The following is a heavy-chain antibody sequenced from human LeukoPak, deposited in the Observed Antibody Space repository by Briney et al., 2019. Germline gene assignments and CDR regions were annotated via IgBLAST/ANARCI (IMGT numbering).Heavy chain of an antibody. CDR1: GDSITSYY. J-gene: IGHJ4*02. Sequence: PSETLSLTCTVSGDSITSYYWSWIRQPPGKGLEWIGYIYYSGSTNYNPSLKSRVIMSLDTPKNQFSLKLSSVTAADTAVYYCVRGGNHYYDSSGYYYPYWGQGTLVTVSS. D-gene: IGHD3-22*01. V-gene: IGHV4-59*01. CDR3: VRGGNHYYDSSGYYYPY. CDR2: IYYSGST.